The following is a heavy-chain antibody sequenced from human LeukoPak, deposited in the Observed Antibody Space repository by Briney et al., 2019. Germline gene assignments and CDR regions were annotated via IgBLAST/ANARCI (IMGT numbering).Heavy chain of an antibody. J-gene: IGHJ6*03. CDR2: IYYSGST. D-gene: IGHD2-2*01. CDR1: GGSISSSSYY. CDR3: LEVVPAARYQRYYYYYMDV. Sequence: SETLSLTCTVSGGSISSSSYYWGWLRQPPGKGLEWIGSIYYSGSTYYNPSLKSRVTISVDTSKNQFSLKLSSVTAADTAVYYCLEVVPAARYQRYYYYYMDVWGKGITVTVSS. V-gene: IGHV4-39*01.